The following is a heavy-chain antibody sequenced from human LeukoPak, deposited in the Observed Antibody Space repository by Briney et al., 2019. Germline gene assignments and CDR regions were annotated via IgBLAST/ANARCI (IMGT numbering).Heavy chain of an antibody. J-gene: IGHJ5*02. CDR2: INHSGST. CDR1: GGSISSHY. CDR3: ARAPLMHCSSTSCYTGFWFDP. D-gene: IGHD2-2*02. Sequence: PSETLSLTCTVSGGSISSHYWSWIRQPPGKGLEWIGEINHSGSTNYNPSLKSRVTISVDTSKNQFSLKLSSVTAADTAVYYCARAPLMHCSSTSCYTGFWFDPWGQGTLVTVSS. V-gene: IGHV4-34*01.